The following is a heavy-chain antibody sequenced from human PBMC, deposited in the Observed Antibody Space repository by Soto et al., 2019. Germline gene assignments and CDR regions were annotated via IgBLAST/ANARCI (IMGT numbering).Heavy chain of an antibody. CDR1: GFSLSTREVG. D-gene: IGHD2-15*01. CDR2: IYWDDDK. CDR3: AHVRGGPRIEEYLAYYFAS. V-gene: IGHV2-5*02. Sequence: QITLKESGPTLVKPTQPLTLTCTFSGFSLSTREVGVGWIRQPPGKALEWVALIYWDDDKRYSPSLKTRLTITKDTSKNQALLTMTKMDPADTATYYCAHVRGGPRIEEYLAYYFASWGQGTLVTVSS. J-gene: IGHJ4*02.